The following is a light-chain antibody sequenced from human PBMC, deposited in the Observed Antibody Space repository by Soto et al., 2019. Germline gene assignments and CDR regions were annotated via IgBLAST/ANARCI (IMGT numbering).Light chain of an antibody. CDR1: DSDVGTYNY. V-gene: IGLV2-11*01. J-gene: IGLJ2*01. Sequence: QSVLTQPGSVSGSPGQSVTISCTGTDSDVGTYNYVSWYQQHPGKAPKLMIYDVTKRPSGVPDRFSGSKSGNTASLIISGLQSEDEADYYCFSYAGYYTLLFGGGTKVTVL. CDR2: DVT. CDR3: FSYAGYYTLL.